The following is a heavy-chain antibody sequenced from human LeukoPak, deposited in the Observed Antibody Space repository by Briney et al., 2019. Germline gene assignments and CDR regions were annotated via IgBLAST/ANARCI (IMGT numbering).Heavy chain of an antibody. Sequence: SETLSLTCTVSGGSISSGSYYWSWIRQPAGKGLEWIGRVYTSGSTNYNPSLKSRVSISVDTSKNQFSLKLNSVTAADTAVYYCARVTSGGYLDSWGQGTLVTVSS. CDR3: ARVTSGGYLDS. J-gene: IGHJ4*02. D-gene: IGHD3-22*01. V-gene: IGHV4-61*02. CDR1: GGSISSGSYY. CDR2: VYTSGST.